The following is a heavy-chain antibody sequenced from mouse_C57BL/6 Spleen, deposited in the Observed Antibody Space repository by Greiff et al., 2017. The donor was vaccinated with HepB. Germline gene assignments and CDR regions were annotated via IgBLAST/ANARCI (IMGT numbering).Heavy chain of an antibody. Sequence: EVKLVESGGGLVKPGGSLKLSCAVSGFTFSSYAMSWVHQTPEKSLEWVETISDGGGYTYYPDNVTGRFTISRDNAKNNLYLQMSHLKSEDTAMYYCAREGNDGYFDYWGQGTTLTVSS. CDR1: GFTFSSYA. V-gene: IGHV5-4*01. D-gene: IGHD2-3*01. J-gene: IGHJ2*01. CDR3: AREGNDGYFDY. CDR2: ISDGGGYT.